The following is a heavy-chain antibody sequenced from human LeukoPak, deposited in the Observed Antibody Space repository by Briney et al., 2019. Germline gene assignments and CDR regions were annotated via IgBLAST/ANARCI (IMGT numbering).Heavy chain of an antibody. D-gene: IGHD6-13*01. CDR3: ARDPNLVAAAGYFDY. J-gene: IGHJ4*02. CDR1: GFTFSSYS. Sequence: GGSLRLSCAASGFTFSSYSMNWVRQAPGQGLEWVSSISSSSYIYYADSVKGRFTISRDNAKNSLYLQMNSLRAEDTAVYYCARDPNLVAAAGYFDYWGQGTLVTVSS. V-gene: IGHV3-21*01. CDR2: ISSSSYI.